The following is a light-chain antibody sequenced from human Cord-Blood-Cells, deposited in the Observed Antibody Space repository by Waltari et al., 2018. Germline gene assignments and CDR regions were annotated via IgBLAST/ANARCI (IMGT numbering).Light chain of an antibody. Sequence: DIQMTQSPSSLSASVGDRVTITRRASQSISSYLNWYQQKPGKAPTLLIYAAYSLRSGVPSRFSGSGSGTDFTLTISSLQPEDFATYYCQQSYSTPRTFGQGTKVEIK. CDR1: QSISSY. V-gene: IGKV1-39*01. CDR2: AAY. CDR3: QQSYSTPRT. J-gene: IGKJ1*01.